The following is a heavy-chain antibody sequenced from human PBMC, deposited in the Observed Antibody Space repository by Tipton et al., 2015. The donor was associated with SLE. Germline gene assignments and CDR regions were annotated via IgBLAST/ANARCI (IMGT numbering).Heavy chain of an antibody. D-gene: IGHD3-16*01. CDR2: ISSSSSYI. CDR3: ARDRDYDYIWGTHYFDY. J-gene: IGHJ4*02. CDR1: GFTFGSYS. V-gene: IGHV3-21*03. Sequence: SLRLSCAASGFTFGSYSMNWVRQAPGKGLEWVSSISSSSSYIYYADSVKGRFTISRDNAKNSLYLQMNSLRAEDTAVYYCARDRDYDYIWGTHYFDYWGQGTLVTVSS.